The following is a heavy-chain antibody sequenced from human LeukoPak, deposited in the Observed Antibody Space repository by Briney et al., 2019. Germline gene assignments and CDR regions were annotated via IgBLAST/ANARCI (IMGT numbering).Heavy chain of an antibody. D-gene: IGHD3-16*02. Sequence: GGSLRLSCAASGFTFSSYAMSWVRQAPGKGLEWVSAISGSGGSTYYGDSVKGRFTISRGNSKNTLYLQMNSLRAEDTAVYYCAKDLSDYVWGSYRSYWGQGTLVTVSS. CDR3: AKDLSDYVWGSYRSY. CDR1: GFTFSSYA. CDR2: ISGSGGST. V-gene: IGHV3-23*01. J-gene: IGHJ4*02.